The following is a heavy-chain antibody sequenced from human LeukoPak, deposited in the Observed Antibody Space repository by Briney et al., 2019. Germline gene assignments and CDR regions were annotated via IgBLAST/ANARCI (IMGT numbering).Heavy chain of an antibody. J-gene: IGHJ4*02. D-gene: IGHD6-19*01. V-gene: IGHV3-23*01. CDR2: IGGDGRGR. CDR3: ARRVGGTPDY. CDR1: GFIFNYHA. Sequence: GGSLRLSCAASGFIFNYHAMTWVRQAPGKGQEWVSAIGGDGRGRDYADSVKGRFTISRDNSNNILYLDMDSLRVEDTALYYCARRVGGTPDYWGLGTLVTVSS.